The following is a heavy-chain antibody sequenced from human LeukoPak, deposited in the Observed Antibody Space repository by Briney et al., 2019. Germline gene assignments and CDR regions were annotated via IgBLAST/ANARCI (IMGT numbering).Heavy chain of an antibody. Sequence: SETLSLTCTVSGGSISXSXXXWGWXRQPPXXGLEWXGSIYYSGSTYYNPSLKSRVTISVDTSKNQFSLKLSSVTAADTAVYYCARLIMVRGAYPIDYWGQGTLVTVSS. D-gene: IGHD3-10*01. J-gene: IGHJ4*02. CDR2: IYYSGST. CDR1: GGSISXSXXX. CDR3: ARLIMVRGAYPIDY. V-gene: IGHV4-39*01.